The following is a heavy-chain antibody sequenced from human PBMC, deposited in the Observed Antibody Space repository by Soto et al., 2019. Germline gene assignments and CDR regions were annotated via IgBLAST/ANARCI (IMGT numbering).Heavy chain of an antibody. CDR3: ARVRYYRSGFDH. J-gene: IGHJ4*02. V-gene: IGHV4-4*02. D-gene: IGHD2-2*01. CDR1: GDSISRSHW. Sequence: QVQLQESGPGLVRPSGALSVTCAVSGDSISRSHWWSWVRESPGKGLEWIGEISHSGITNYNPSLKSRVTISGDKSKNQLSLKLTSVTAADTAVYYWARVRYYRSGFDHWGQGTVVAVSS. CDR2: ISHSGIT.